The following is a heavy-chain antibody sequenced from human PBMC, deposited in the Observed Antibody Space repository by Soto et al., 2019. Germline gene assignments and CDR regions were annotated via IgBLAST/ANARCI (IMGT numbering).Heavy chain of an antibody. Sequence: GGSLRLSCAASGFTFSSYGMHWVRQAPGKGLEWVAVISYDGSNKYYADSVKGRFTISRDNSKNTLYLQMNSLRAEDTAVYYCAASTGGGGSYSDRTFDYWGQGTLVTVSS. CDR3: AASTGGGGSYSDRTFDY. CDR1: GFTFSSYG. CDR2: ISYDGSNK. J-gene: IGHJ4*02. D-gene: IGHD1-26*01. V-gene: IGHV3-30*03.